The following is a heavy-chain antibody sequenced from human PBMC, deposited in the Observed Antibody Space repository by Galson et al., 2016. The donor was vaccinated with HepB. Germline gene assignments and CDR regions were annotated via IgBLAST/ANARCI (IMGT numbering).Heavy chain of an antibody. CDR3: ARGEGDSNPFHY. CDR2: IDYSGST. D-gene: IGHD4-11*01. CDR1: GGSISSFY. V-gene: IGHV4-59*01. Sequence: ETLSLTCNVSGGSISSFYWSWIRQPPGKGLEWIGYIDYSGSTKYNPSLQSRVTISVDTSKNHFSLKVRSVTAADTAVYYCARGEGDSNPFHYWGQGTLVTVSS. J-gene: IGHJ4*02.